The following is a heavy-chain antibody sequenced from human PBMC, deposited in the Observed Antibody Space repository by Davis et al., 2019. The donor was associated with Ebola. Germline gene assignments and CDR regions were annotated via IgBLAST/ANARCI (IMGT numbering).Heavy chain of an antibody. Sequence: MPSETLSLTCAVYGGSFSSYYWSWIRQPPGKGLEWIGYIYYSGSTNYNPSLKSRVTISVDTSKNQFSLKLSSVTAADTAVYYCARWGERYGSGSYHRPLYGMDVWGQGTTVTVSS. CDR3: ARWGERYGSGSYHRPLYGMDV. CDR2: IYYSGST. V-gene: IGHV4-59*01. J-gene: IGHJ6*02. D-gene: IGHD3-10*01. CDR1: GGSFSSYY.